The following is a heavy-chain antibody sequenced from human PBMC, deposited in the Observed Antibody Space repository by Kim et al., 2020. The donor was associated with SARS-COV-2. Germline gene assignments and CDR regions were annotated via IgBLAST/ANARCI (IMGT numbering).Heavy chain of an antibody. CDR1: GFTFSSYC. D-gene: IGHD3-16*02. V-gene: IGHV3-30*18. Sequence: GGSLRLSCAASGFTFSSYCMHWVRQAPGKGLEWVAVISRYGSSKYYADSVKGRFTISRDNSKNTLYLQMNRLRAEDTAVYYCANAPTVILLSYRMDAWGRGTQVTVSS. CDR2: ISRYGSSK. CDR3: ANAPTVILLSYRMDA. J-gene: IGHJ6*02.